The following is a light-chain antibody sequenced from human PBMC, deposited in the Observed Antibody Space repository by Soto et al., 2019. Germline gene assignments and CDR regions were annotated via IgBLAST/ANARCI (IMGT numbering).Light chain of an antibody. Sequence: DIQMTQSPSTLSASIGDRVAITCRASESIRTWLAWYQHKPGKAPKFLIYDASSLESGVPSRFSGSGSGTEFTLTISSLQPDDFAIYYCQQYNNYPRTFGQVTKVDIK. CDR1: ESIRTW. V-gene: IGKV1-5*01. CDR3: QQYNNYPRT. J-gene: IGKJ1*01. CDR2: DAS.